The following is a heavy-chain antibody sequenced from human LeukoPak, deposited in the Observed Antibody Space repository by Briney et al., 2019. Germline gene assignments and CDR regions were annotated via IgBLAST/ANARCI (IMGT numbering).Heavy chain of an antibody. J-gene: IGHJ4*02. CDR1: GYTFTGYY. D-gene: IGHD5-12*01. V-gene: IGHV1-2*02. CDR3: ARPPGRDGYNRYDY. CDR2: INPNSGGT. Sequence: ASVNVSCTASGYTFTGYYMHWVRQAPGQGLEWMGWINPNSGGTNYAQKFQGRVTMTSDTSISTAYMELNRLRSDDTAVYYCARPPGRDGYNRYDYWGQGTLVTVSS.